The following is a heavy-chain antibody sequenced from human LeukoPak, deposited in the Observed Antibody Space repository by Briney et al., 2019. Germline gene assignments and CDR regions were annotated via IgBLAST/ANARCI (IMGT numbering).Heavy chain of an antibody. CDR1: GGSISSYY. CDR3: ARLYYDFWSGPYYFDY. V-gene: IGHV4-59*08. CDR2: IYYSGST. D-gene: IGHD3-3*01. Sequence: PSDTLSLTCTVSGGSISSYYWSWIRQPPGKGLEWIGYIYYSGSTNYNPSLKSRVTISVDTSKNQFSLKLSSVTAADTAVYYCARLYYDFWSGPYYFDYWGQGTLVTVSS. J-gene: IGHJ4*02.